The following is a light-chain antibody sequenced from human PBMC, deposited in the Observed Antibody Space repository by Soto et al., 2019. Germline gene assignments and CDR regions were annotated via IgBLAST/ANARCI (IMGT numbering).Light chain of an antibody. CDR1: QSVSSTY. CDR3: QQYKNWPL. Sequence: EVVLTQSPGTLSLSPGERATLFCRASQSVSSTYLAWYQQKPGQAPRLLMFRTSSRATGFPARFSGSGSGTEFNLTISSLQSEDFAVYYCQQYKNWPLFGQGTRLEIK. V-gene: IGKV3-15*01. J-gene: IGKJ5*01. CDR2: RTS.